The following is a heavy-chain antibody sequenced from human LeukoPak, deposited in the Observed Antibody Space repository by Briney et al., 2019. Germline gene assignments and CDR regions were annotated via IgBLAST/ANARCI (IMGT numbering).Heavy chain of an antibody. Sequence: GGSLRLSCAASGFTFNSYAMSWVRQAPGKGLEWVSAISGSGGSTYYADSVKGRFTISRDNSKNTLYLQMNSLRAEDTAVYYCAKDGLGYSYGPPPDYWGQGTLVTVSS. D-gene: IGHD5-18*01. CDR3: AKDGLGYSYGPPPDY. CDR1: GFTFNSYA. V-gene: IGHV3-23*01. CDR2: ISGSGGST. J-gene: IGHJ4*02.